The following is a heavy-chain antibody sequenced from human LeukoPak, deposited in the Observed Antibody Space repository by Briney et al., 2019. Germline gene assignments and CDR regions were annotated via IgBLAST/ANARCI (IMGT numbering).Heavy chain of an antibody. CDR2: ISSGSSYI. CDR1: GFTFSSYS. Sequence: GGSLRLSCAASGFTFSSYSMNLVRQAPGKGLEWVSSISSGSSYIFYADSVKGRFTISRDNAKNSLYLQMNSLRAEDTAVYYCARERLSGIAAFDYWGQGTLVTVSS. CDR3: ARERLSGIAAFDY. J-gene: IGHJ4*02. V-gene: IGHV3-21*06. D-gene: IGHD6-13*01.